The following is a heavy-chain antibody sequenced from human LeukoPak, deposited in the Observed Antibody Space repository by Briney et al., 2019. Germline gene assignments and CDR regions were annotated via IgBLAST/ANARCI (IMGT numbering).Heavy chain of an antibody. V-gene: IGHV3-73*01. CDR1: GFTLSGSG. Sequence: GGSLRLSCAASGFTLSGSGLHWVRQASGKGLEWIGRIRTKANSDATAYAPSLKGRFTISRDDSKNTAYLQMNSLKTEDTAVYYCTSGGSPRWFDPWGQGTLVTVSS. CDR2: IRTKANSDAT. CDR3: TSGGSPRWFDP. J-gene: IGHJ5*02. D-gene: IGHD1-26*01.